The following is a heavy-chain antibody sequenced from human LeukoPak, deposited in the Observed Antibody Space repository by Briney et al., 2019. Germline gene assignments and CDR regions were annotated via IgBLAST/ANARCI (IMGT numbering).Heavy chain of an antibody. V-gene: IGHV3-43*01. Sequence: GRSLRLSCAASGFTFDDYTMHWVRQAPGKGLEWVSLISWDGGSTYYADSVKGRFTISRDNSKNSLYLQMNSLRTEDTALYYCAKDAVAAGTLMAYYYYMDVWGKGTTVTASS. CDR3: AKDAVAAGTLMAYYYYMDV. D-gene: IGHD6-13*01. CDR1: GFTFDDYT. J-gene: IGHJ6*03. CDR2: ISWDGGST.